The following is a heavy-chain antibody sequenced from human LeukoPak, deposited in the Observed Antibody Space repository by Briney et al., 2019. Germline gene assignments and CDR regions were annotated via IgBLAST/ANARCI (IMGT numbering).Heavy chain of an antibody. J-gene: IGHJ6*02. CDR1: GYTFTSYG. V-gene: IGHV1-18*01. CDR3: ARALQFQDNDYGDYVLDYYYGMDV. D-gene: IGHD4-17*01. Sequence: GASVKVSCKASGYTFTSYGISWVRQAPGQGLEWMGWISAYNGNTNYAQKLQGRVTMTTDTSTSTAYMELRSLRSDDTAVYYCARALQFQDNDYGDYVLDYYYGMDVWGQGTTVTVSS. CDR2: ISAYNGNT.